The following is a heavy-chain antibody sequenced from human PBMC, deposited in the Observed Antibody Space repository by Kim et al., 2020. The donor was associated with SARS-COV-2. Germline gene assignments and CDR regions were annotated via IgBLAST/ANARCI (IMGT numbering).Heavy chain of an antibody. CDR2: ISYDGSNK. V-gene: IGHV3-30*04. Sequence: GGSLRLSCAASGFNFNNYAMHWVRQAPGKGLEWVALISYDGSNKYYADSVKGRFTISRDNSKNTLYLQMNSLRAEDTAVYYCARPTHSSSWYWGVEGYYVDYWGQGTLVTVSS. CDR3: ARPTHSSSWYWGVEGYYVDY. J-gene: IGHJ4*02. D-gene: IGHD6-13*01. CDR1: GFNFNNYA.